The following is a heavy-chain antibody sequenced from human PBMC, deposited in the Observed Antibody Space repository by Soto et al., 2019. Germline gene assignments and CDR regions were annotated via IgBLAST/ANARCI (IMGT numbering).Heavy chain of an antibody. D-gene: IGHD6-13*01. CDR2: ISYDGSNK. CDR3: AKDLTAAVTPTHYYSCAMDV. CDR1: GFTFSSYG. J-gene: IGHJ6*02. V-gene: IGHV3-30*18. Sequence: GGSLRLSCAASGFTFSSYGMHWVRQAPGKGLEWVAVISYDGSNKYYADSVKGRFTISRDNSKNTLYLQMNSLRAEDTAVYYCAKDLTAAVTPTHYYSCAMDVWGQGPTLTLS.